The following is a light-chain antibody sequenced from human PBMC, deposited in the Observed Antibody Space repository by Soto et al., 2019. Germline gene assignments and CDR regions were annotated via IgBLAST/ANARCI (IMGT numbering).Light chain of an antibody. J-gene: IGKJ4*01. CDR2: TAS. V-gene: IGKV3D-15*01. Sequence: ETIMTQSAAILSASPGDEATLSCRASQFVGRNVAWYRQKVGQGPRLLIYTASTRATGIPVRFSGSGSGTEFTLTISGLQSDDFATYYCLQNNEWPLTFGGGTKVEIK. CDR1: QFVGRN. CDR3: LQNNEWPLT.